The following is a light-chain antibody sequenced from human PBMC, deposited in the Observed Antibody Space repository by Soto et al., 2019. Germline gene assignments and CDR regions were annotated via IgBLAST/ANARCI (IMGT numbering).Light chain of an antibody. V-gene: IGKV2-28*01. J-gene: IGKJ4*01. Sequence: DIVMTQSPLSLPVTPGEPASISCRSSQSLLHTNGYNYLDWYLQKPGQSPQVLIYLGSIRASGVPDRFSGSGSGTDFTLKISRVEAEDVGVYYFMQALQTPGTFGGGTKVEIK. CDR2: LGS. CDR1: QSLLHTNGYNY. CDR3: MQALQTPGT.